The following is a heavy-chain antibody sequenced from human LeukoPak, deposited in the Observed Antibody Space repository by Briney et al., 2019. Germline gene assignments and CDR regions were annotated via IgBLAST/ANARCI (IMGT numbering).Heavy chain of an antibody. J-gene: IGHJ4*02. CDR3: ARDKVHYDSSGYYPYPDY. D-gene: IGHD3-22*01. Sequence: NPGGSLRLSCAASGFTFSSYSMNWVRQAPGKGLEWVSSISSSSSYIYYADSVKSRFTISRDNAKNSLYLQMNSLRAEDTAVYYCARDKVHYDSSGYYPYPDYWGQGPLVTVSS. CDR2: ISSSSSYI. CDR1: GFTFSSYS. V-gene: IGHV3-21*01.